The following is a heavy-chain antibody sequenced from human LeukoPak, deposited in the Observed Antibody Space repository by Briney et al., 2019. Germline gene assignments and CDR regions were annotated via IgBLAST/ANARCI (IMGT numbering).Heavy chain of an antibody. CDR2: MYSGGST. V-gene: IGHV3-66*01. D-gene: IGHD3-22*01. CDR1: GFTVSSYY. CDR3: AKEGYYDSSEYYDY. J-gene: IGHJ4*02. Sequence: PGGSLRLSCAASGFTVSSYYMTWVRQVPGKGLEWVSVMYSGGSTYYADSVKGRVAISRDNSQNTVFLQMNSVRVEDTAVYYCAKEGYYDSSEYYDYWGQGTLVTVSS.